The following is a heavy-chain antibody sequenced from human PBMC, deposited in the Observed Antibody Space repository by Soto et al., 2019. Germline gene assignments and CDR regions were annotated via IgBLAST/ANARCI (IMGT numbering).Heavy chain of an antibody. J-gene: IGHJ3*02. V-gene: IGHV5-51*01. D-gene: IGHD3-9*01. CDR2: IYPGDSDT. CDR3: ARRTIRFDYNYCFGI. Sequence: GESLKISCKGSGYSFTSYWIGWVRQMPGKGLEWMGIIYPGDSDTRYSPSFQGQVTISADKSISTAYLQWSSLKASDTAMYYCARRTIRFDYNYCFGIRGEVTMFTASS. CDR1: GYSFTSYW.